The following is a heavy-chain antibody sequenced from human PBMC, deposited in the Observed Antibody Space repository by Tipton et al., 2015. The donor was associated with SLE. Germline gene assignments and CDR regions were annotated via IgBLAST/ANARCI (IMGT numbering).Heavy chain of an antibody. CDR3: ARRYGSGTPFTA. D-gene: IGHD3-10*01. CDR1: GGSISSGSYY. Sequence: TLSLTCTVSGGSISSGSYYWSWIRQPAGKGLEWIGYIYTSGSTNYNPSLKSRVTISVDTSKNQFSLKLSSVTAEDTAVYYCARRYGSGTPFTAWGQGTMVTVSS. J-gene: IGHJ3*01. CDR2: IYTSGST. V-gene: IGHV4-61*09.